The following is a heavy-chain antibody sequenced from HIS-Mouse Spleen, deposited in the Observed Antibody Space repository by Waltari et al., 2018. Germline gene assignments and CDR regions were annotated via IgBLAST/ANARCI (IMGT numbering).Heavy chain of an antibody. J-gene: IGHJ2*01. D-gene: IGHD6-13*01. CDR2: IYYSGST. CDR1: CGSISRSRYY. Sequence: QLQLQESGPGLVKPSETLSLTCTVPCGSISRSRYYWGWIRQPPGKGLEWIGSIYYSGSTYYNPSLKSRVTISVDTSKNQFSLKLSSVTAADTAVYYCAREIPYSSSWYDWYFDLWGRGTLVTVSS. V-gene: IGHV4-39*07. CDR3: AREIPYSSSWYDWYFDL.